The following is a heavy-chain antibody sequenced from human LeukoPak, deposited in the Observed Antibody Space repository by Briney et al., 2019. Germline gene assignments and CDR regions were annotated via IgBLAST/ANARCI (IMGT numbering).Heavy chain of an antibody. D-gene: IGHD2/OR15-2a*01. CDR2: ISYIGST. CDR1: DDSFSSHY. J-gene: IGHJ4*02. CDR3: AASYDQYYFDY. Sequence: SETLSLTCAVSDDSFSSHYWTWIRQPPGKGLEWIGYISYIGSTNYNPSLKSRVTISIDTSKNQFSLKLSSVTAADTAVYYCAASYDQYYFDYWGQGTLVTVSS. V-gene: IGHV4-59*11.